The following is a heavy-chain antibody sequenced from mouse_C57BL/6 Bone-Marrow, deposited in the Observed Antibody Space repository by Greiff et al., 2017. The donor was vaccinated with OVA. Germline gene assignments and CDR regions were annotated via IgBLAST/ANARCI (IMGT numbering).Heavy chain of an antibody. CDR2: IDPEDGDT. D-gene: IGHD2-4*01. CDR1: GFNIKDYY. CDR3: TTEGNDYGGYYFDY. Sequence: EVQLQQSGAELVRPGASVKLSCTASGFNIKDYYMHWVKQRPEQGLEWIGRIDPEDGDTEYDPKFQGKATMTADTSSNTAYLQLSSLTSEDTAVYYCTTEGNDYGGYYFDYWGKGTTLTVSS. V-gene: IGHV14-1*01. J-gene: IGHJ2*01.